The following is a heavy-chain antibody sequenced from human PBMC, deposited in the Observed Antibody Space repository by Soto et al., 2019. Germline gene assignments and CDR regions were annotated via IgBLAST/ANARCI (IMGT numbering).Heavy chain of an antibody. D-gene: IGHD3-10*01. CDR3: ARDETYYYGSGPV. CDR2: IKQDGSER. CDR1: GFTFSSYW. Sequence: GGALRLSCAASGFTFSSYWMSWVRQAPGKGLEWVANIKQDGSERYYVDSVKGRFTISRDNAKNSLYLQMNSLRAEDTAVYYCARDETYYYGSGPVGGPGTLVTVSS. V-gene: IGHV3-7*01. J-gene: IGHJ4*02.